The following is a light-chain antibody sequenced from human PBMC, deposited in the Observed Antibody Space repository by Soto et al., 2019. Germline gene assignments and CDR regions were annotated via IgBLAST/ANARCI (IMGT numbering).Light chain of an antibody. Sequence: EIVLTQSPGTLSLSPGERATLSCRASQSVTSNYLAWYQQKPGQAPGLLIYGASSRATGIPDRFSGSGSGTDFTLTISRLEPEDFAVYYCQQYSSSPATFGQGTNLEIK. CDR2: GAS. CDR1: QSVTSNY. J-gene: IGKJ2*01. V-gene: IGKV3-20*01. CDR3: QQYSSSPAT.